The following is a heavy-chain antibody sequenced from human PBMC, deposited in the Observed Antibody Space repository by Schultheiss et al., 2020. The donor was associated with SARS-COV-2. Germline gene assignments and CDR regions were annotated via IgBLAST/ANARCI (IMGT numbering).Heavy chain of an antibody. CDR3: AREGELRGAFDI. J-gene: IGHJ3*02. V-gene: IGHV1-2*02. Sequence: ASVKVSCKASGYIFTGYYMHWVRQAPGQGLEWMGWINPNSGGTNYAQKFQGRVTMTRNTSISTAYMELSSLRSEDTAVYYCAREGELRGAFDIWGQGTMVTVSS. CDR2: INPNSGGT. D-gene: IGHD1-26*01. CDR1: GYIFTGYY.